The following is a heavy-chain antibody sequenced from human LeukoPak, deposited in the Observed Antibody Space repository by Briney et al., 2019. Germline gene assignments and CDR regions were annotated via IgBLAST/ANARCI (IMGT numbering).Heavy chain of an antibody. D-gene: IGHD4-17*01. CDR2: IIPIFGTA. V-gene: IGHV1-69*05. J-gene: IGHJ5*02. Sequence: SVKVSCKASGGTFSSYAISWVRQAPGQGLEWMGRIIPIFGTANYAQKFEGRVTITTDESTSTAYMELSSLRSEDTAVYYCARDRGGDYQKNWFDPWGQGTLVTVSS. CDR1: GGTFSSYA. CDR3: ARDRGGDYQKNWFDP.